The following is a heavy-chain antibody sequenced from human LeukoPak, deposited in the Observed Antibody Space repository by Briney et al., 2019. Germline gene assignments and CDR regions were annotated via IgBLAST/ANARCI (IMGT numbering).Heavy chain of an antibody. D-gene: IGHD6-6*01. J-gene: IGHJ4*02. CDR2: IYYSGST. V-gene: IGHV4-39*01. CDR1: GGSISSSSYY. CDR3: AKEKYSPGAVCY. Sequence: SETLSLTCSVSGGSISSSSYYWGWIRQPPGKGLEWIGSIYYSGSTYYNPSLKSRVTISVDTSKNQFSLKVSSVTAADTAVYYCAKEKYSPGAVCYWGQGSLVNGSS.